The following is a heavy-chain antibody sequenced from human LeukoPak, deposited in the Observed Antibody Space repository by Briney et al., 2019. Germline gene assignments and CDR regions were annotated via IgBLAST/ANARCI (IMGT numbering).Heavy chain of an antibody. Sequence: PGGSLRLSCAASGFTFSTYWMTWVRQAPGKGLEWVVSISSDGSGKYYMDSVKGRFTISRDNAKNSLFLQMNSLRAEDTAVHYCGRVRPGDADYWGQGTLVTVSS. CDR2: ISSDGSGK. CDR3: GRVRPGDADY. CDR1: GFTFSTYW. D-gene: IGHD1-26*01. V-gene: IGHV3-7*01. J-gene: IGHJ4*02.